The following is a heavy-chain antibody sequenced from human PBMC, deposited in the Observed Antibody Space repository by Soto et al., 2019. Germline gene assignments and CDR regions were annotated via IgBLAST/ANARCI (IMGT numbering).Heavy chain of an antibody. CDR2: IRSKANSYAT. J-gene: IGHJ4*02. CDR1: GFTFSGSA. CDR3: TRSGSYYFDY. Sequence: GGSLRLSCAASGFTFSGSAMHWVRKASGKGLEWVGRIRSKANSYATAYAASVKGRFTISRDDSKNTAYLQMNSLKADDTSVYYCTRSGSYYFDYWGQGTLVTVSS. D-gene: IGHD1-26*01. V-gene: IGHV3-73*01.